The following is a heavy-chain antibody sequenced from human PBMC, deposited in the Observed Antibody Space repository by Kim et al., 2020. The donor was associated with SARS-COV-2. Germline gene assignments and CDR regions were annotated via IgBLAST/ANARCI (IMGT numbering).Heavy chain of an antibody. D-gene: IGHD5-12*01. CDR3: AMSYSAYDFYLS. CDR1: GFTFSTYV. Sequence: GGSLRLSCAASGFTFSTYVMSWIRQAPGKGLEWVSSISTTGGYTDSADSVKGRFTISRDNSKNTLYLQMNSLRAEDTAVYFCAMSYSAYDFYLSWGQGTLVTVSS. V-gene: IGHV3-23*01. CDR2: ISTTGGYT. J-gene: IGHJ4*02.